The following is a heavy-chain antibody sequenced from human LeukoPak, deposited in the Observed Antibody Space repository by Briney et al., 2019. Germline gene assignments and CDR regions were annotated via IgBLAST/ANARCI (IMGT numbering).Heavy chain of an antibody. Sequence: PSETLSLTCAVYGGSFSGYYWSWIRQPPGKGLEWIGEINHSGSTNYNPSLKSRVTISVDTSKNQFSLKLNSVTAADTAVYYCARGAPKEIQLWLRLRGVAFDISGQGTMVTVSS. V-gene: IGHV4-34*01. CDR1: GGSFSGYY. J-gene: IGHJ3*02. CDR3: ARGAPKEIQLWLRLRGVAFDI. D-gene: IGHD5-18*01. CDR2: INHSGST.